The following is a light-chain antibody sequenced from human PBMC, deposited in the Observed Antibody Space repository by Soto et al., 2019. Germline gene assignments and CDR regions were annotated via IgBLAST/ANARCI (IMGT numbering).Light chain of an antibody. J-gene: IGLJ1*01. V-gene: IGLV1-40*01. CDR1: SSNIGAGYD. CDR3: QSYDSSLSTYV. CDR2: GNT. Sequence: QSVLTQPPSVSGAPGQRVTISCTGSSSNIGAGYDVHWYRQVPGTAPKLLIFGNTNRPSGVPDRFSGSKSGSSASLAITGLQAEDESEYYCQSYDSSLSTYVFGTGTKVTVL.